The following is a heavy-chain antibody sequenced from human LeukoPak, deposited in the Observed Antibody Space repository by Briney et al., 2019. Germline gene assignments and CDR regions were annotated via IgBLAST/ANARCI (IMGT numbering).Heavy chain of an antibody. CDR1: GFTFSSYV. CDR3: AIFHASGSRVRGSGF. V-gene: IGHV3-23*01. Sequence: GGSLRLSCAASGFTFSSYVMNWVRQPPGKGLEWVSSISESGGRTFYVDSVKGRFAISRDNSKNTLFLQLSGLRAEDTAVYYCAIFHASGSRVRGSGFWGQGTLVAVSS. D-gene: IGHD3-10*01. CDR2: ISESGGRT. J-gene: IGHJ4*02.